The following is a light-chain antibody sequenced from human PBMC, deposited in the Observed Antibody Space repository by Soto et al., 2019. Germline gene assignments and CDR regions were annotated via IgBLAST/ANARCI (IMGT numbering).Light chain of an antibody. V-gene: IGLV2-14*01. Sequence: QSVLTQPASVSGSPDQSITISCTGTSSDVGGYDYVSWYQQYPDKAPKLMIFQVSNRPSGVSNRFSGSKSGNTASLTISGLQTEDEADYYCSAYAGSSVLFGGGTKLTVL. CDR1: SSDVGGYDY. J-gene: IGLJ2*01. CDR3: SAYAGSSVL. CDR2: QVS.